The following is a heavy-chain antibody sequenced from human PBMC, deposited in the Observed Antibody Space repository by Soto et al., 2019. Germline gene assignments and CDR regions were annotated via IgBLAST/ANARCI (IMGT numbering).Heavy chain of an antibody. CDR2: IYYSGST. CDR1: GGSISSSSYY. CDR3: AGPHAVDTAMVEYYYYGMDV. D-gene: IGHD5-18*01. Sequence: SETLSLTCTVSGGSISSSSYYWGWIRQPPGKGLEWIGSIYYSGSTYYNPSLKSRVTISVDTSKNQFSLKLSSVTAADTAVYNCAGPHAVDTAMVEYYYYGMDVWGQGTTVTVSS. J-gene: IGHJ6*02. V-gene: IGHV4-39*01.